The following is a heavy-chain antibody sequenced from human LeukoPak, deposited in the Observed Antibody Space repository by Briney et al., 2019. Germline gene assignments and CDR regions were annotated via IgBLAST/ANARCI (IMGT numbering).Heavy chain of an antibody. CDR2: MNPNSGNT. CDR1: GYTFTSYD. Sequence: ASVKVSCKASGYTFTSYDINWVRQATGQGLEWMGWMNPNSGNTGYAQKFQGRVTTTRNTSISTAYMELSSLRPEDTAVYYCARGWGIVVENAFDIWGQGTMVTVSS. D-gene: IGHD3-22*01. J-gene: IGHJ3*02. V-gene: IGHV1-8*01. CDR3: ARGWGIVVENAFDI.